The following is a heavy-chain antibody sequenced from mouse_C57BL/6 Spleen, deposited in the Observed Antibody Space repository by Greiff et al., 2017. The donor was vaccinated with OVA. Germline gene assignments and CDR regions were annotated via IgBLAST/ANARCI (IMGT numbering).Heavy chain of an antibody. CDR2: IDPSDSYT. D-gene: IGHD3-2*02. CDR3: AREVGRPAHLAY. CDR1: GYTFTSYW. J-gene: IGHJ3*01. Sequence: QVQLQQPGAELVRPGTSVKLSCKASGYTFTSYWMHWVKQRPGQGLEWIGVIDPSDSYTNYNQKFKGKATLTVDTSSSTAYMQLSSLTSEDSAVYYCAREVGRPAHLAYWGQGTLVTVSA. V-gene: IGHV1-59*01.